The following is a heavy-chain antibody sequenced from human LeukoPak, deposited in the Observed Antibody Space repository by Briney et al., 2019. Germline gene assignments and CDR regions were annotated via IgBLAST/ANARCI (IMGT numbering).Heavy chain of an antibody. D-gene: IGHD5-12*01. CDR1: GFTFSSYS. J-gene: IGHJ4*02. CDR2: ISSSSSYI. Sequence: GRSLRLSCAASGFTFSSYSMNWVRQAPGKGLEWVSSISSSSSYIYYADSVKGRFTISRDNAKNSLYLQMNSLRAEDTAVYYCAVAYSGYDSVKYFDYWGQGTLVTVSS. CDR3: AVAYSGYDSVKYFDY. V-gene: IGHV3-21*01.